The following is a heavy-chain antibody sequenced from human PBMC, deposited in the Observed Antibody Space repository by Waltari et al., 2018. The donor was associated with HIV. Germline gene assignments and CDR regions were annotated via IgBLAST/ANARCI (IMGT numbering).Heavy chain of an antibody. CDR2: NNPNKGKT. Sequence: QVQLLQSGPEVRKPGASVKVSCRASGYNLTGYYMPWVRLAPGQGLEWMGRNNPNKGKTHRAQEFKGKVTMTRVTSIRTAYLEMRRLKSDDTAIYYCARDGVGDAAFDYWGQGTLVTVS. V-gene: IGHV1-2*02. D-gene: IGHD1-26*01. CDR1: GYNLTGYY. CDR3: ARDGVGDAAFDY. J-gene: IGHJ4*02.